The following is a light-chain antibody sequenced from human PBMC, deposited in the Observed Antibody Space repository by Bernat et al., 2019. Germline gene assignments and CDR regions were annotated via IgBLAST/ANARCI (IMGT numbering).Light chain of an antibody. V-gene: IGKV2-30*01. CDR3: MVRTNWPPT. J-gene: IGKJ3*01. Sequence: VVLTQSPLSLPVTLGQPASISCRSSQSLVYSDGNTYLTWFQQRPGQSPRRLLYKGSNRDSGVPDRFSGSGSGTEFTLMISRVEAEDVGVYYCMVRTNWPPTFGPGTTVDIK. CDR2: KGS. CDR1: QSLVYSDGNTY.